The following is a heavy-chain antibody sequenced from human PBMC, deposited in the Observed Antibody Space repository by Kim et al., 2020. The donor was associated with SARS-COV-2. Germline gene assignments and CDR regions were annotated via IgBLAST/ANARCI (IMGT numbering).Heavy chain of an antibody. CDR3: AGGYCDGYTCGDY. CDR1: EFTFRGYS. V-gene: IGHV3-48*02. J-gene: IGHJ4*02. D-gene: IGHD3-9*01. CDR2: INPSGDNL. Sequence: GGSLRLSCVASEFTFRGYSMNWVRQAPGRGLEWIAYINPSGDNLKYADSVRGRLTISRDNDRKSLFLHMSSLRDEDTATYYCAGGYCDGYTCGDYWGQGTLVTVSS.